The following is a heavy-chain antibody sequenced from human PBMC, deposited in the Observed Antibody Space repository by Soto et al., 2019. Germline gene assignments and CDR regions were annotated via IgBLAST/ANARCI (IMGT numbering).Heavy chain of an antibody. CDR2: INSDGSST. CDR3: ARDRYDFWSGYLNVWFDP. J-gene: IGHJ5*02. D-gene: IGHD3-3*01. V-gene: IGHV3-74*01. CDR1: GLTFISYW. Sequence: GGSLRLSCAASGLTFISYWMHWVGRAPGEGLVWVSRINSDGSSTSYADSVKGRFTISRDNAKNTLYLQMNSLRAEDTAVYYCARDRYDFWSGYLNVWFDPWGQGTLVTVSS.